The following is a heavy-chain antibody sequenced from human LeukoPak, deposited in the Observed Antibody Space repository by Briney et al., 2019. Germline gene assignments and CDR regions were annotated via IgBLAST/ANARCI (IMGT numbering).Heavy chain of an antibody. CDR2: IIPIFGTA. D-gene: IGHD3-9*01. CDR1: GGTFSSYA. J-gene: IGHJ4*02. CDR3: ARGGDILTGRFFFDY. V-gene: IGHV1-69*01. Sequence: GSSVKVSCKASGGTFSSYAISWVRQAPGQGLEWMGGIIPIFGTANYAQKFQGRVTITADESTSTAYMELSSLRSEDTAVYYCARGGDILTGRFFFDYWGQGTLVTVSS.